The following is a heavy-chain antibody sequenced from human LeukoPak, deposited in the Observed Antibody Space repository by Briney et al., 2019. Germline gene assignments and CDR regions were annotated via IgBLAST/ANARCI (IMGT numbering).Heavy chain of an antibody. CDR1: GFTFSSYS. D-gene: IGHD6-13*01. J-gene: IGHJ4*02. V-gene: IGHV3-21*01. CDR3: ARDTAAAPLGD. Sequence: GGSLRLSCAASGFTFSSYSMNWVRQAPGKGLEWVSSISSSSSYVYYADSVKGRFTISRDNAKNSLYLQMNSLRAEDTAVYYCARDTAAAPLGDWGQGTLVTVSS. CDR2: ISSSSSYV.